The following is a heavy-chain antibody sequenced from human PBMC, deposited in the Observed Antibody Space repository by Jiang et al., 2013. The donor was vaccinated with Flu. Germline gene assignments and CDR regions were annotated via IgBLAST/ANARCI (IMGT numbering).Heavy chain of an antibody. CDR1: GDSINSNNYY. V-gene: IGHV4-39*07. J-gene: IGHJ4*02. CDR3: ARNVMTTVTQFFDY. Sequence: PGLVKPSETLSLTCSVFGDSINSNNYYWGWIRQAPGRGLEWVGSIYFSGTTYQNPSLKSRVTMSLDTSKNQFSLKLRSVTAADTAVYFCARNVMTTVTQFFDYWGQGTLITVSS. CDR2: IYFSGTT. D-gene: IGHD4-17*01.